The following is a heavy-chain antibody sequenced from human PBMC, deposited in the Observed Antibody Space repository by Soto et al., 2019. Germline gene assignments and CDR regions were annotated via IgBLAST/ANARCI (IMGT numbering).Heavy chain of an antibody. CDR2: ISYDGSNK. CDR1: GFTFSSYA. V-gene: IGHV3-30-3*01. D-gene: IGHD3-9*01. Sequence: GGSLRLSCAASGFTFSSYAMHWVRQAPGKGLEWVAVISYDGSNKYYADSVKGRFTISRDNSKNTLYLQMNSLRAEDTAVYYCARDSYDILTGQYGAFDIWGQGTMVTVSS. CDR3: ARDSYDILTGQYGAFDI. J-gene: IGHJ3*02.